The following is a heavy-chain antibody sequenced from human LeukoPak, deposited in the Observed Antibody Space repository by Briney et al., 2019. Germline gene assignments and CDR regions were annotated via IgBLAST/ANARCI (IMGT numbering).Heavy chain of an antibody. CDR1: GGSISSYY. CDR3: AREDPYGSRYMDV. D-gene: IGHD3-10*01. Sequence: PSETLSLTCTVSGGSISSYYWSWIRQPPGKGLEWIGYIYYSGSTNYNPSLKSRVTISVDTSKIQFSLKLSSVTAADTAVYYCAREDPYGSRYMDVWGKGTTVTVSS. V-gene: IGHV4-59*12. J-gene: IGHJ6*03. CDR2: IYYSGST.